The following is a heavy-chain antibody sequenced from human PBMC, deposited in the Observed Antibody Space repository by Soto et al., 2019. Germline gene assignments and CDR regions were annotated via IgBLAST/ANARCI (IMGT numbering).Heavy chain of an antibody. V-gene: IGHV3-53*01. CDR3: ARDFPDSSGYWALGY. CDR2: IYSGGST. CDR1: GFTVSSNY. D-gene: IGHD3-22*01. Sequence: GGSLRLSCAASGFTVSSNYMSWVRQAPGKGLEWVSVIYSGGSTYYADSVKGRFTISRDNSKNTLYLQMNSLRAEDTAVYYCARDFPDSSGYWALGYWGQGTLVTVSS. J-gene: IGHJ4*02.